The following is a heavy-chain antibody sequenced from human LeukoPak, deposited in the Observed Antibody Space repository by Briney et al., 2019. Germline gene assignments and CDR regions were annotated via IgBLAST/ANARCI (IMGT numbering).Heavy chain of an antibody. V-gene: IGHV1-2*02. Sequence: ASVKVSCKASGYTFTNYGISWVRQAPGQGLEWMGWMNPKSGGTNYAQRFEARVTMNRDTSISTAYMELSRLRFDDTAVYYCARSPDILTGEKFDYWGQGTLVTVSS. D-gene: IGHD3-9*01. J-gene: IGHJ4*02. CDR2: MNPKSGGT. CDR1: GYTFTNYG. CDR3: ARSPDILTGEKFDY.